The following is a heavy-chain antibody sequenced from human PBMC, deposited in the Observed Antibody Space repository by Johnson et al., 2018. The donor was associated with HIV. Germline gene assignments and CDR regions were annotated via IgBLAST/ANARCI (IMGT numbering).Heavy chain of an antibody. CDR2: ISYDGSNK. Sequence: QVQLVESGGGVVQPGRSLRLSCAASGFTFSAYGIHWVRQAPGKGLEWVAVISYDGSNKYYADSVQGRFTISRDNSKNTLYLQMNSLRAEDTAVYYCAKALGGYAFDIWGQGTMVTVSS. CDR1: GFTFSAYG. V-gene: IGHV3-30*18. D-gene: IGHD3-3*01. J-gene: IGHJ3*02. CDR3: AKALGGYAFDI.